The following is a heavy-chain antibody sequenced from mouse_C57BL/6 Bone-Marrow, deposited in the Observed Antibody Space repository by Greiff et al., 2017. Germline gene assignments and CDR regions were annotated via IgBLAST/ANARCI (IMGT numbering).Heavy chain of an antibody. J-gene: IGHJ2*01. CDR3: AREGDYDYDAPYFDY. D-gene: IGHD2-4*01. Sequence: QVQLQQSGAELMKPGASVKLSCKATGYTFPGYWIAWVKQRPGHGLEWIGEILPGSGSTNYNEKFKGKATFTADTSSNTAYMQLSSLTTEDSAIYYCAREGDYDYDAPYFDYWGQGTTLTVSS. V-gene: IGHV1-9*01. CDR1: GYTFPGYW. CDR2: ILPGSGST.